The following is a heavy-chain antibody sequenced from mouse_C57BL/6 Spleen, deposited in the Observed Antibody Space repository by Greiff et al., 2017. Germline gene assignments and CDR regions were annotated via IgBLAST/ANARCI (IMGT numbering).Heavy chain of an antibody. Sequence: VQLQQSGAELARPGASVKMSCKASGYTFTSYTMHWVKQRPRQGLEWIGYIIPSSGYTKYNQKFKDKATLTADKSSSTDYMQLSSLTSEDTAVYYCACLRDGAMDYWGQGTSVTVSS. CDR3: ACLRDGAMDY. CDR2: IIPSSGYT. CDR1: GYTFTSYT. V-gene: IGHV1-4*01. D-gene: IGHD3-3*01. J-gene: IGHJ4*01.